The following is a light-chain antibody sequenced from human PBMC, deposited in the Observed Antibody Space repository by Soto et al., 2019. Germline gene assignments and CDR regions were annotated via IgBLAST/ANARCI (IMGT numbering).Light chain of an antibody. V-gene: IGKV1-39*01. Sequence: DIQMTQSPSSLSASIGDRVTITCRASQSISSYLNWYQQKPGKDPKILMYAVSTLQSGVPSRFSGSGSGTDFNLTISSLQTEDFATYLCQQRYDTTFTFGPGTKVDIK. CDR3: QQRYDTTFT. CDR2: AVS. CDR1: QSISSY. J-gene: IGKJ3*01.